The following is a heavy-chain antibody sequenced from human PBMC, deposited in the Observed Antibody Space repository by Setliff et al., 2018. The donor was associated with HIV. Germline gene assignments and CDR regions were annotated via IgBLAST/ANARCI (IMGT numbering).Heavy chain of an antibody. Sequence: GESLKISCKGSENTFTRYWIGWVRQMPGKGLEWMGIIYAGDSDTRYSPSFQGQVTFSTDESITTAYLQWSSLKASDTAVYYCAKVGDIHLWLYYFDFCGQGTLVTVSS. J-gene: IGHJ4*02. CDR2: IYAGDSDT. V-gene: IGHV5-51*01. CDR1: ENTFTRYW. D-gene: IGHD5-18*01. CDR3: AKVGDIHLWLYYFDF.